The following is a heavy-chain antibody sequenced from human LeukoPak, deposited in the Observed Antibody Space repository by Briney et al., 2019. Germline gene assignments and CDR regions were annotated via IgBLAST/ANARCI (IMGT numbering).Heavy chain of an antibody. CDR1: GGSISSGDYY. CDR3: ARLVRVVAAAGRGGWFDP. V-gene: IGHV4-31*03. J-gene: IGHJ5*02. Sequence: PSETLSLICTVSGGSISSGDYYWSWIRQHPGKGLEWIGSMFHSGSTYYNPSLKSRVTISVDTSKNQFSLKLSSVTAADTAVYYCARLVRVVAAAGRGGWFDPWGQGTLVTVSS. D-gene: IGHD6-13*01. CDR2: MFHSGST.